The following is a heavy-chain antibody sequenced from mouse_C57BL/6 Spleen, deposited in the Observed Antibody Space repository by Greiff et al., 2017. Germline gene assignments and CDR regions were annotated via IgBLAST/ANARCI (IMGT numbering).Heavy chain of an antibody. CDR3: ARGGYDEVYWYFDV. Sequence: VQLQQPGAELVKPGASVKMSCKASGYTFTSYWITWVKQRPGQGLEWIGDIYPGSGSTNYNEKFKSKATLTVDTSSSPAYMQLSSLTSEDSAVYYCARGGYDEVYWYFDVWGTGTTVTVSS. J-gene: IGHJ1*03. D-gene: IGHD2-2*01. V-gene: IGHV1-55*01. CDR1: GYTFTSYW. CDR2: IYPGSGST.